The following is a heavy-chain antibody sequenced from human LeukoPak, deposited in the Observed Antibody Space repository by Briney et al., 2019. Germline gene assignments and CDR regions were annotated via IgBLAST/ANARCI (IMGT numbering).Heavy chain of an antibody. CDR3: ARPYYYDSRIDP. V-gene: IGHV4-39*07. J-gene: IGHJ5*02. Sequence: SETLSHTCTVSGGSISSSSYYWGWIRQPPGKGLEWIGSIYYSGSTYYNPSLKSRVTISVDTSKNQFSLKLSSVTAADTAVYYCARPYYYDSRIDPWGQGTLVTVSS. CDR2: IYYSGST. D-gene: IGHD3-22*01. CDR1: GGSISSSSYY.